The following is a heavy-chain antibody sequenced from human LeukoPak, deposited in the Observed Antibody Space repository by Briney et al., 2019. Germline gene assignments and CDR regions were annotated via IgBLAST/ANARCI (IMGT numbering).Heavy chain of an antibody. J-gene: IGHJ4*02. CDR3: ARDQTQVGPTTVAF. D-gene: IGHD1-14*01. CDR2: INTDGTNI. Sequence: GGSLRLSCVASGFTFSNSWMHWVRQAPGKGLLWVSRINTDGTNIKYADSVEGRFTISRDNAKNTLYLQMNTLRAEDTAVYYCARDQTQVGPTTVAFWGQETLVTVSS. CDR1: GFTFSNSW. V-gene: IGHV3-74*03.